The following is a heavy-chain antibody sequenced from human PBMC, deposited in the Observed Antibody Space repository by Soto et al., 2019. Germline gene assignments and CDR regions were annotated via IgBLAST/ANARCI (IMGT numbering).Heavy chain of an antibody. V-gene: IGHV2-5*02. D-gene: IGHD3-3*01. CDR2: IYWDDEK. J-gene: IGHJ4*02. Sequence: QITLNESGPPVVSPTENLTLTCRFSGFSLTTSGVGVGGIRQSPGKAPEWVALIYWDDEKRYSASLKSRLTITKDTYKNQVVLTVSDLDTTDTATYYCAHRVLRSVFGLVTTTAIYFDFWGQGTPVAVSS. CDR1: GFSLTTSGVG. CDR3: AHRVLRSVFGLVTTTAIYFDF.